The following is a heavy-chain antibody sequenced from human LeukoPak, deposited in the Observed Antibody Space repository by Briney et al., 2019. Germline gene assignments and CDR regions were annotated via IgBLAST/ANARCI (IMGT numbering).Heavy chain of an antibody. CDR1: GFTFDDYA. V-gene: IGHV3-23*01. CDR2: ISGSGGST. J-gene: IGHJ4*02. Sequence: GGSLRLSCAASGFTFDDYAMHWVRQAPGKGLEWVSAISGSGGSTYYADSVKGRFTISRDNSKNTLYLQMNSLRAEDTAVYYCATMVRGVIDPFDYWGQGTLVTVSS. D-gene: IGHD3-10*01. CDR3: ATMVRGVIDPFDY.